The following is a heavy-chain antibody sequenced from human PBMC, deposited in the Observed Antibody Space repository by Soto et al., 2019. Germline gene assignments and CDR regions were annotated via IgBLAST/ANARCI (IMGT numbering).Heavy chain of an antibody. D-gene: IGHD3-16*02. CDR3: ARYRFSGTRWSKFDY. CDR1: GVTVSSDAYY. V-gene: IGHV4-31*03. Sequence: PSETLSLTCTVSGVTVSSDAYYWSWIRQHPGGGLEWIGNIYHTGSTYYSPSLKSRVVISLDTSKNQFSLRLTSVTAADTAVYFCARYRFSGTRWSKFDYWGQGTLVTVSS. J-gene: IGHJ4*02. CDR2: IYHTGST.